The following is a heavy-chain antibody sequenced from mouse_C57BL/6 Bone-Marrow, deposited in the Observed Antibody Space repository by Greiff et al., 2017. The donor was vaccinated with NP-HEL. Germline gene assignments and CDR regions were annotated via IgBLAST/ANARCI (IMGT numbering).Heavy chain of an antibody. Sequence: VQLQQPGAELVRPGSSVKLSCKASGYTFTSYWMHWVKQRPIQGLEWIGNIDPSDSETHYNQKFKDKATLTVEKSSSTAYMQLSSLTSEDAAVYYCAREGDYYGSTSMDYWGQGTSVTVSA. J-gene: IGHJ4*01. D-gene: IGHD1-1*01. CDR3: AREGDYYGSTSMDY. CDR2: IDPSDSET. CDR1: GYTFTSYW. V-gene: IGHV1-52*01.